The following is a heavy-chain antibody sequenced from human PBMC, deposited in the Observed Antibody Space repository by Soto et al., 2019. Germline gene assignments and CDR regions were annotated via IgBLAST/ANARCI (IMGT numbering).Heavy chain of an antibody. CDR2: ISAYNGNT. CDR1: GYTFTSYG. V-gene: IGHV1-18*04. CDR3: AREPSSSSRYRNIGGPFDY. D-gene: IGHD6-13*01. Sequence: ASVKVSCKASGYTFTSYGISWVRQAPGQGLEWMGWISAYNGNTNYAQKLQGRVTMTTDTSTSTAYMELRSLRSDDTAVYYCAREPSSSSRYRNIGGPFDYWGQGTLVTVSS. J-gene: IGHJ4*02.